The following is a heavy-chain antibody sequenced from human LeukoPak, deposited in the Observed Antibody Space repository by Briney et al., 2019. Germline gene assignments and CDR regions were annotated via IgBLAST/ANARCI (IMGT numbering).Heavy chain of an antibody. Sequence: GGSLRLSCAASGFTVSGNYMSWVRQAPGKGLEWVSLIYSGGTTYYADSVKGRFTISRDNSKNTLYLQMNSLRTEDTAVYYCARSSERKYYFDYWGQGTLVTVSS. CDR1: GFTVSGNY. CDR2: IYSGGTT. CDR3: ARSSERKYYFDY. V-gene: IGHV3-53*01. J-gene: IGHJ4*02. D-gene: IGHD3-22*01.